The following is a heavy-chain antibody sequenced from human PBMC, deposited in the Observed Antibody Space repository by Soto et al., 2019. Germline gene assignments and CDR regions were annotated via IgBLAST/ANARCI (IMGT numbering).Heavy chain of an antibody. J-gene: IGHJ6*02. CDR1: GFTLSSYW. CDR3: AREYGSSYSPRYYGMDV. Sequence: EVQLVESGGGLVQPGGSLRLSCAASGFTLSSYWMSWVRQAPGKGLGGGANIKKDGREKYFVTSVKGRFTFSRDTAKSSLYLQLNSLRAEDTAVYYCAREYGSSYSPRYYGMDVWGQGTTVTVSS. D-gene: IGHD6-13*01. CDR2: IKKDGREK. V-gene: IGHV3-7*05.